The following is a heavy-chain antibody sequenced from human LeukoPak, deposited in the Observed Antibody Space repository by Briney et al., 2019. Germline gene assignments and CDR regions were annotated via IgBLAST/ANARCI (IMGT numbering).Heavy chain of an antibody. D-gene: IGHD3-10*01. V-gene: IGHV3-66*04. CDR3: AKQLGGFGDPDAFDI. Sequence: GGSLRLSCAASGFTVSSMYMSWVRQAPGKGLEWVSVIYSGGSTYYADSVKGRFTISRDNSKNTLYLQMNSLRAEDTAVYYCAKQLGGFGDPDAFDIWGQGTMVTVSS. J-gene: IGHJ3*02. CDR2: IYSGGST. CDR1: GFTVSSMY.